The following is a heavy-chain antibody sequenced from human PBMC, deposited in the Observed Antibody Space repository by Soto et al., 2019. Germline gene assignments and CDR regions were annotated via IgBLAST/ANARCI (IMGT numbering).Heavy chain of an antibody. CDR1: GFTFSSYW. V-gene: IGHV3-7*01. Sequence: GGSLRLSCAASGFTFSSYWMSWVRQAPGKGLEWVANIKQDGSEKYYVDSVKGRFTISRDNAKNSLYLQMNSLRAEDTAVYYCARDEDGYSGYDSLDYYYYYMDVWGKGTTVTVSS. D-gene: IGHD5-12*01. CDR2: IKQDGSEK. J-gene: IGHJ6*03. CDR3: ARDEDGYSGYDSLDYYYYYMDV.